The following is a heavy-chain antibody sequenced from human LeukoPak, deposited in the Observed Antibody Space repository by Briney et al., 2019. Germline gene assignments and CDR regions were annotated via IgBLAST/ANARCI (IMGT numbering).Heavy chain of an antibody. J-gene: IGHJ5*02. CDR1: GGSISSGGYS. D-gene: IGHD2-15*01. Sequence: PSETLSLTCAVSGGSISSGGYSWDWIRQPPGEGLEWIGYIYHSGSTYYNPSLKSRLTISVDRSKNQFSLKLSSVTAADTAVYYCARVLRCSGGSCTSYNWFDPWGQGTLVTVSS. V-gene: IGHV4-30-2*01. CDR2: IYHSGST. CDR3: ARVLRCSGGSCTSYNWFDP.